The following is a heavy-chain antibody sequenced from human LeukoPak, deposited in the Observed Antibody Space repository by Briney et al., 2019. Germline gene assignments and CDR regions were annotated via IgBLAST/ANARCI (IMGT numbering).Heavy chain of an antibody. Sequence: SETLSLTCTVSGGSISSYYWSWIRQPAAKGLEWIGHIYSSGSTNYNPSLKSRITMSVDTSKNQFALKLSSVNAADTAVYYCARQHAALYAFEIWGQGTTVTVSS. CDR2: IYSSGST. D-gene: IGHD6-6*01. CDR1: GGSISSYY. V-gene: IGHV4-4*07. J-gene: IGHJ3*02. CDR3: ARQHAALYAFEI.